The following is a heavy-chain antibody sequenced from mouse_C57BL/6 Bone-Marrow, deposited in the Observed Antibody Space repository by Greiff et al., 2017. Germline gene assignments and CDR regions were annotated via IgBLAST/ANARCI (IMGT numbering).Heavy chain of an antibody. CDR3: ARNWDVSGDFDY. D-gene: IGHD4-1*01. V-gene: IGHV5-17*01. CDR2: ISSGSSTI. CDR1: GFTFSDYG. Sequence: EVKLMESGGGLVKPGGSLKLSCAASGFTFSDYGMHWVRQAPEKGLEWVAYISSGSSTIYYADTVKGRFTISRDNAKNTLFLQMTSLRSEDTAMYYCARNWDVSGDFDYWGQGTTLTVSS. J-gene: IGHJ2*01.